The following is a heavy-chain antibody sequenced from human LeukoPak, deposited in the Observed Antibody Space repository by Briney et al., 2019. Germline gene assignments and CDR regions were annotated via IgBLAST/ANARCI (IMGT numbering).Heavy chain of an antibody. D-gene: IGHD6-13*01. V-gene: IGHV4-39*01. CDR2: IYYSGNT. CDR3: ASSDSWYRFDY. Sequence: PSETLSLTCTVSGDSISGSYYYWGWIRQPPVRGLEWIGTIYYSGNTYYNPSLKSRVTISVDKSRNHFSLKLSSVTAADTAVYYCASSDSWYRFDYWGQGTLVTVPS. J-gene: IGHJ4*02. CDR1: GDSISGSYYY.